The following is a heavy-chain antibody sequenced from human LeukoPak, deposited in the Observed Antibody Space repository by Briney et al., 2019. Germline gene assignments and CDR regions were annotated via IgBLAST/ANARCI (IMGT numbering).Heavy chain of an antibody. CDR1: GYTFTSYA. J-gene: IGHJ4*02. CDR2: INAGNGNT. D-gene: IGHD6-19*01. V-gene: IGHV1-3*01. CDR3: ARGYRIAVAGDQPYFDY. Sequence: ASVKVSSKASGYTFTSYAMHWVRQAPGQRLEWMGWINAGNGNTKYSQKFQGRVTITRDTSASTAYMELSSLRSEDTAVYYCARGYRIAVAGDQPYFDYWGQGTLVTVSS.